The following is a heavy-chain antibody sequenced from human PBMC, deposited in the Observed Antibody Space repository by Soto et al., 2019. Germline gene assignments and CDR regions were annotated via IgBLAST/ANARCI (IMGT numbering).Heavy chain of an antibody. Sequence: QVPLVQSGAEVKKPGSSVKISCKASGGTFSSYTISWVRQAPGQGLEWMGRIIPILGIANYAQKFQGRVTITADKSTSTAYMELSSLRSEDTAGDYCAASGVATYSFDYWGQGTLVTVSS. V-gene: IGHV1-69*02. J-gene: IGHJ4*02. CDR1: GGTFSSYT. D-gene: IGHD5-12*01. CDR3: AASGVATYSFDY. CDR2: IIPILGIA.